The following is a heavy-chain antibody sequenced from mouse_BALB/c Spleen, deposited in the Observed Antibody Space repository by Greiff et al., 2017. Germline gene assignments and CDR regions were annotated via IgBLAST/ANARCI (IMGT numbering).Heavy chain of an antibody. CDR1: GFTFSDYY. V-gene: IGHV5-4*02. Sequence: EVKLVESGGGLVKPGGSLKLSCAASGFTFSDYYMYWVRQTPEKRLEWVATISDGGSYTYYPDSVKGRFTISRDNAKNNLYLQMSSLKSEDTAMYYCARAATVVENYYAMDDWGQGTSVTVSS. J-gene: IGHJ4*01. CDR3: ARAATVVENYYAMDD. CDR2: ISDGGSYT. D-gene: IGHD1-1*01.